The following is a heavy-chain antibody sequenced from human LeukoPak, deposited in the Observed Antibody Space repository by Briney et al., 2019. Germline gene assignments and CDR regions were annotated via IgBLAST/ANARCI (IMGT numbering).Heavy chain of an antibody. J-gene: IGHJ6*03. CDR2: IIPIFGTA. CDR3: ARSHDCSSTSCYTMGYYMDV. CDR1: GGTFSSYA. D-gene: IGHD2-2*02. Sequence: SVKVSCKASGGTFSSYAISWVRQAPGQGLEWMGGIIPIFGTANYAQKFQGRVTITADESTSTAYMELSSLRSEDTAVYYCARSHDCSSTSCYTMGYYMDVWGKGTTVTVSS. V-gene: IGHV1-69*01.